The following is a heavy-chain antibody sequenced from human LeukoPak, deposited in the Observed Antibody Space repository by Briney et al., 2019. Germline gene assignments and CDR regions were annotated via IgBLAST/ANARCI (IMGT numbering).Heavy chain of an antibody. J-gene: IGHJ5*02. CDR1: GGSFSGYY. V-gene: IGHV4-34*01. CDR2: INHSGST. CDR3: ANLVLAGPNWFDP. Sequence: PSETLSLTCAVYGGSFSGYYWSWIRQPPGKGLEWIGEINHSGSTNYNPSLKSRVTISVDTSKNQFSLKLSSVTAADTAVYYCANLVLAGPNWFDPWGQGTLVTVSS. D-gene: IGHD2-8*02.